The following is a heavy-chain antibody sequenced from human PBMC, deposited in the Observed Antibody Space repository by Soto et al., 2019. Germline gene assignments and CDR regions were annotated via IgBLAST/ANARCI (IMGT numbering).Heavy chain of an antibody. V-gene: IGHV4-30-4*01. Sequence: QVQLQESGPGLVKPSQTLSLTCTVSGGSISSGDYYWSWIRQPPGKGLEWIGYIYYSGSTYYNQSLTGRVAISVDTSKNQFSLKLSSVTAADTAVYYCARAVYGHKDGCFDYWGQGTLVTVSS. CDR1: GGSISSGDYY. J-gene: IGHJ4*02. CDR3: ARAVYGHKDGCFDY. CDR2: IYYSGST. D-gene: IGHD3-10*01.